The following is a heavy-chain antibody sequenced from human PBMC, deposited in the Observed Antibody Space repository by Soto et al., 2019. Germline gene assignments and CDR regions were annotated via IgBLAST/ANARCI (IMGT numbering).Heavy chain of an antibody. V-gene: IGHV3-48*01. Sequence: GGSLRLSCAASGFTFSSYSMNWVRQAPGKGLEWVSYISSSSSTIYYADSVKGRFTISRDNAKNSLYLQMNSLRAEDTAVYYCARRHILTGYRTYGMDVWGQGTTVTVSS. CDR1: GFTFSSYS. D-gene: IGHD3-9*01. CDR3: ARRHILTGYRTYGMDV. CDR2: ISSSSSTI. J-gene: IGHJ6*02.